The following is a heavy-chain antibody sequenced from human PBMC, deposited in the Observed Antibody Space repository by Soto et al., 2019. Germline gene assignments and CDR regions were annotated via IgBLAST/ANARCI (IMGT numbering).Heavy chain of an antibody. Sequence: QMQLQESGPGLVKPSGTLSLTCAVSGDSISTSSWWSWVRQSPGKGLEWIAEIYHSGSANSNPSLKSRLTISVDKSKSPFPLKLTSMTAADTAVYYCARKTYGGLFAYWGQEILVTVSS. CDR2: IYHSGSA. D-gene: IGHD4-17*01. CDR3: ARKTYGGLFAY. J-gene: IGHJ4*02. CDR1: GDSISTSSW. V-gene: IGHV4-4*02.